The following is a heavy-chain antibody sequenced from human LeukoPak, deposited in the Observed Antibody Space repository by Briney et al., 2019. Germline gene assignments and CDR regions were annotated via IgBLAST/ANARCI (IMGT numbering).Heavy chain of an antibody. V-gene: IGHV3-30-3*01. CDR2: ISYDGSNK. CDR1: GITFSSYA. Sequence: PGGSLRLSCAASGITFSSYAMHWVRQAPGKGLEWVAVISYDGSNKYYADSVKGRFTISRDNSKNTLYLQMNSLRAEDTAVYYCAKDHAVGIFGVVINDAFDIWGQGTMVTVSS. J-gene: IGHJ3*02. CDR3: AKDHAVGIFGVVINDAFDI. D-gene: IGHD3-3*01.